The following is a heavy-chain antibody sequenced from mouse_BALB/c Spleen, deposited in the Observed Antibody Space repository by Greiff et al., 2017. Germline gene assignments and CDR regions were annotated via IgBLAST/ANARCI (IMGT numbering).Heavy chain of an antibody. CDR1: GFTFSNYG. Sequence: EVKLEESGGGLVQPGGSLKLSCAASGFTFSNYGMSWVRQTPDKRLELVATINSNGGSTYYPDSVKGRFTISRDNAKNTLYLQMSSLKSEDTAMYYCADLYYGYWYFDVWGAGTTVTVSS. V-gene: IGHV5-6-3*01. CDR3: ADLYYGYWYFDV. D-gene: IGHD1-1*01. CDR2: INSNGGST. J-gene: IGHJ1*01.